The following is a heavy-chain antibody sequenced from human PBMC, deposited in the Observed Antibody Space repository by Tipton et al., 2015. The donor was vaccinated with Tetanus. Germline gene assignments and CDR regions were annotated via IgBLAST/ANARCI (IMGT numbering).Heavy chain of an antibody. CDR1: GFTFSDYA. J-gene: IGHJ4*02. V-gene: IGHV3-23*01. Sequence: SLRLSCAASGFTFSDYAMSWVRQAPGKGLEWVSTIRGSGDRTYYADSVKGRFTVSRDNSKNSLYLQMNSLRAEDTAVFYCAKNYGSGSYYFFDNCGQGTLVTVSS. D-gene: IGHD3-10*01. CDR2: IRGSGDRT. CDR3: AKNYGSGSYYFFDN.